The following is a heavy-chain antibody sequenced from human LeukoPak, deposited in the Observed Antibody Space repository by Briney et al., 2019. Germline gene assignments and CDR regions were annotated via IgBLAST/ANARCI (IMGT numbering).Heavy chain of an antibody. CDR3: ATITLDYGGNTDY. D-gene: IGHD4-23*01. CDR1: GGTFSSYA. Sequence: ASVKVSCKASGGTFSSYAISWVRQAPGQGLEWMGWISAYNGNTNYAQKLQGRVTMTTDTSTSTAYMELRSLRSDDTAVYYCATITLDYGGNTDYWGQGTLVTVSS. V-gene: IGHV1-18*01. CDR2: ISAYNGNT. J-gene: IGHJ4*02.